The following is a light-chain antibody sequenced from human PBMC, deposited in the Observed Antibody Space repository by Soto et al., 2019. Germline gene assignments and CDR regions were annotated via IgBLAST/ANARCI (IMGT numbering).Light chain of an antibody. CDR3: GAWESSLNPYV. J-gene: IGLJ1*01. V-gene: IGLV1-51*01. CDR1: SFNIGNNY. CDR2: DNN. Sequence: QSVLTQPPSASGTPGQRVAISCSGSSFNIGNNYVSWYQQLPGTAPKLLIYDNNKRPSGIPDRFSGSKSGTSATLAITGLQTADEADYYCGAWESSLNPYVFGTGTKVTVL.